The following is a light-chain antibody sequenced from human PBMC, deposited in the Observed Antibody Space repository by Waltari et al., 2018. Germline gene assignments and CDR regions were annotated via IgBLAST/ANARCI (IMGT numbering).Light chain of an antibody. J-gene: IGKJ4*01. CDR3: QQYNGYPLT. CDR1: NSISSW. CDR2: QAS. V-gene: IGKV1-5*03. Sequence: EIQMTQSPSTLSASVGDRVTITCRTDNSISSWLAWYQQKPGKAPKLLIYQASTLASGVPSRFSCSGSGTEFALTISSLQPDDVGTYFCQQYNGYPLTFGGGTKLEIK.